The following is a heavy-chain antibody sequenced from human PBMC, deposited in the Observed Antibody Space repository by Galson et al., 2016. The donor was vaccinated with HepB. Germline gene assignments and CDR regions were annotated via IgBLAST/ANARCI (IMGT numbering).Heavy chain of an antibody. V-gene: IGHV3-23*01. Sequence: SLRLSCAGSGFLFGTFGVHWVRQAPGKGLEWVPSISGSGGSTYYADSVRGRFTISRDNSKNTLYLQMNGLRAEDTAVYYCAKDPGPGHYDFWGGYYPFDYWGRGTLVTVSS. CDR1: GFLFGTFG. J-gene: IGHJ4*02. CDR2: ISGSGGST. CDR3: AKDPGPGHYDFWGGYYPFDY. D-gene: IGHD3-3*01.